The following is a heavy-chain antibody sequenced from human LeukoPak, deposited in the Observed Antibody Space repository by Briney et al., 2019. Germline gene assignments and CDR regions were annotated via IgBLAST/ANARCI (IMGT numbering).Heavy chain of an antibody. D-gene: IGHD3-3*01. J-gene: IGHJ4*02. Sequence: PGGSLRLSCAASGFTSSSYAMHWVRQAPGKGLEWVAIISYDGSKKYYADSVEGRFTISRDNSKNTLYLQMDSLRAEDTAVYYCARDRAWNYFDYWGQGTLVTVSS. CDR3: ARDRAWNYFDY. CDR1: GFTSSSYA. V-gene: IGHV3-30-3*01. CDR2: ISYDGSKK.